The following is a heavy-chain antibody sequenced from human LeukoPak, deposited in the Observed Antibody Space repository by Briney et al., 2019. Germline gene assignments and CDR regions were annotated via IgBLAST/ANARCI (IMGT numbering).Heavy chain of an antibody. CDR1: GGSISSYY. D-gene: IGHD3-3*02. V-gene: IGHV4-59*08. J-gene: IGHJ3*02. Sequence: SETLSLTCTVSGGSISSYYWSWIRQPPGKGLEWIGYIYYSGSTKYNPSLKSRVTISVDTSKNQVSLKLSSVTAADTAVYYCAADLQAFAFDIWGQGTMVTVSS. CDR2: IYYSGST. CDR3: AADLQAFAFDI.